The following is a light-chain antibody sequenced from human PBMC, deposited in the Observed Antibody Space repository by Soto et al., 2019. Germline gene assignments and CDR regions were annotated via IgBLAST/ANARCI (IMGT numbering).Light chain of an antibody. CDR2: GAS. Sequence: EIVMTQSPATLSVSPGGRATLSCRASQSISDTLAWYQQKPGQAPRLLIYGASRRATGFPARFSGSGSGTDFTLTIRSLQSEGFAVYYCQQYDNWPWTFGQGTKVEI. J-gene: IGKJ1*01. CDR1: QSISDT. V-gene: IGKV3-15*01. CDR3: QQYDNWPWT.